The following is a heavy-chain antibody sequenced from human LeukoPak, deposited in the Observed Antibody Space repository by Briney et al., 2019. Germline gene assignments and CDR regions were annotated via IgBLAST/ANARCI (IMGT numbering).Heavy chain of an antibody. J-gene: IGHJ4*02. CDR3: ARDSPYVWGSYRPFDY. CDR2: IFHSGST. V-gene: IGHV4-59*01. CDR1: GGSISTYY. Sequence: PSETLSLTCTVSGGSISTYYWSWIRQPPGERLEWIGYIFHSGSTNYNPSLRGRVTISVDTSKNQFSLKLSSVTAADTAVYYCARDSPYVWGSYRPFDYWGQGTLVTVSS. D-gene: IGHD3-16*02.